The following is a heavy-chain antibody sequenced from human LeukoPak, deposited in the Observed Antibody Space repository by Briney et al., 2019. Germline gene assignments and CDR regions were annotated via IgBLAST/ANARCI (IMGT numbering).Heavy chain of an antibody. V-gene: IGHV3-64*01. CDR1: GFTFSSYA. D-gene: IGHD2-15*01. Sequence: GESLKISCAASGFTFSSYAMHWVRQTPGKGLEYVSAISTNGGGTYYANSVKGRFTISRDNSKNTLYLQMGSLRAEDMAVYFCARYCNGVTCYSGYDYWGQGTLVTVSS. CDR2: ISTNGGGT. J-gene: IGHJ4*02. CDR3: ARYCNGVTCYSGYDY.